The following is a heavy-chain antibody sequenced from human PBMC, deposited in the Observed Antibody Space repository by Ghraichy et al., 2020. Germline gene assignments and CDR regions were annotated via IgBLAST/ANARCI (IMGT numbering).Heavy chain of an antibody. D-gene: IGHD4-17*01. CDR3: AKSRVIWTTVTTSSPDY. V-gene: IGHV3-9*01. CDR2: ISWNSATI. CDR1: GFTFEDYA. Sequence: SLRLSCAASGFTFEDYAMHWVRQAPGKGLEWVSGISWNSATIAYADSVKGRFTISRDNAKNSLYLQMNSLRPEDTALYFCAKSRVIWTTVTTSSPDYWGQGTLVTVSS. J-gene: IGHJ4*02.